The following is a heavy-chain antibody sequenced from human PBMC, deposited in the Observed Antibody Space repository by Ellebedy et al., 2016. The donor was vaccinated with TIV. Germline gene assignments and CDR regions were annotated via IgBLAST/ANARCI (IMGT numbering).Heavy chain of an antibody. J-gene: IGHJ4*02. CDR1: GFTFSFYT. V-gene: IGHV3-23*01. D-gene: IGHD5-24*01. CDR2: VSGRYTDK. Sequence: GESLKISCAASGFTFSFYTMSWVRQAPGRGLEWVSVVSGRYTDKYYADSAKGRFTISRDNSTNTRYLQMDSLRAEDTAVYYCARHITSTWLFDHWGQGTLVTVSS. CDR3: ARHITSTWLFDH.